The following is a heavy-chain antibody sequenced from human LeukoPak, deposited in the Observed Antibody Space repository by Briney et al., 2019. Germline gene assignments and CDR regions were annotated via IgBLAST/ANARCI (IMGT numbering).Heavy chain of an antibody. J-gene: IGHJ4*02. V-gene: IGHV1-2*02. CDR1: GYTFTGYY. CDR3: AREVERSSWCLWGY. Sequence: ASVKVSCKASGYTFTGYYMHWVRQAPGQGLEWMGWINPNSGGTNYAQKFQGRVTMTRDTSISTAYMELSRLRSDDTAVYYCAREVERSSWCLWGYWGQGTLVTVSS. D-gene: IGHD6-13*01. CDR2: INPNSGGT.